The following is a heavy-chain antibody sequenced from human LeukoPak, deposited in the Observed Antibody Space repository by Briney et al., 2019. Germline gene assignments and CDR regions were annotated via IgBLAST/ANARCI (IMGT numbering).Heavy chain of an antibody. V-gene: IGHV3-23*01. D-gene: IGHD3-9*01. CDR3: ARGYYDILTGYSPLDY. CDR2: ISGSGGST. CDR1: GFTFSSYA. Sequence: GGSLRLSCAASGFTFSSYAMSWVRQAPGKGLEWVSAISGSGGSTYYADSVKGRFTISRDNSENTLYLQMNSLRAEDTAVYYCARGYYDILTGYSPLDYWGQGTLVTVSS. J-gene: IGHJ4*02.